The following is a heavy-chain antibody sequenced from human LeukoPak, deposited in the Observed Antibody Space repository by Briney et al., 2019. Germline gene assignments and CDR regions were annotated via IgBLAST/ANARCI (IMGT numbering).Heavy chain of an antibody. CDR3: ARGRQWVAPYYFDY. Sequence: PGGSLRLSCAASGFTFSSYAMSWVRQAPGKGLEWVSAISGSGGSTYYADSVKGRFTISRDNAKNSLYLQMNSLRAEDTAVYYCARGRQWVAPYYFDYWGQGTLVTVSS. CDR1: GFTFSSYA. J-gene: IGHJ4*02. D-gene: IGHD6-19*01. CDR2: ISGSGGST. V-gene: IGHV3-23*01.